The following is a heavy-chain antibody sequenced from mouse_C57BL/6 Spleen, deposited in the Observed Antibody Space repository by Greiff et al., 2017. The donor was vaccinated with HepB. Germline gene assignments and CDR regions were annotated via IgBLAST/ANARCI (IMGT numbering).Heavy chain of an antibody. CDR3: ATPDGYYDSAWFAY. D-gene: IGHD2-3*01. CDR1: GFTFSDYG. J-gene: IGHJ3*01. Sequence: EVQRVESGGGLVKPGGSLKLSCAASGFTFSDYGMHWVRQAPEKGLEWVAYISSGSSTIYYADTVKGRFTISRENAKNTLFLQMTSLRYEDTAMYYCATPDGYYDSAWFAYWGQGTLVTVSA. CDR2: ISSGSSTI. V-gene: IGHV5-17*01.